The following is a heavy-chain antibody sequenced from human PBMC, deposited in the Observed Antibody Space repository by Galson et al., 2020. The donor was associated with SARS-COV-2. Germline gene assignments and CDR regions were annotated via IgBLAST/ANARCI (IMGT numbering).Heavy chain of an antibody. Sequence: DSVKVSCKTSGYTFTAYYIHWVRQAPGQGLEWMGWINPNSGGTNYAQKFQGWVTMTRDTSISTAYMELSRLKSDDKAVYYCARETEMATFNYFDYWGQGTLVTVSS. CDR2: INPNSGGT. V-gene: IGHV1-2*04. D-gene: IGHD5-12*01. CDR1: GYTFTAYY. CDR3: ARETEMATFNYFDY. J-gene: IGHJ4*02.